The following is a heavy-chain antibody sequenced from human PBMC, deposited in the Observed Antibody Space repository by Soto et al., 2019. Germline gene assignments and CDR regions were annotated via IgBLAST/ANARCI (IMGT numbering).Heavy chain of an antibody. D-gene: IGHD4-4*01. CDR3: ARAHSDYPDPHRFDP. Sequence: SETLSLTCAVYGGSFSGYYWSWIRQPPGKGLEWIGEINHSGSTNYNPSLKSRVTISVDTSKNQFSLKLSSVTAADTAVYYCARAHSDYPDPHRFDPWGQGTXVTVSS. J-gene: IGHJ5*02. CDR2: INHSGST. V-gene: IGHV4-34*01. CDR1: GGSFSGYY.